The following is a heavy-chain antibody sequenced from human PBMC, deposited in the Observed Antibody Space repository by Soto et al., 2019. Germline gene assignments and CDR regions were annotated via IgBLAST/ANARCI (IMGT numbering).Heavy chain of an antibody. CDR1: GGSIGNYY. D-gene: IGHD6-6*01. CDR3: APLYNSFSYIAMDV. CDR2: IFYSGTANYNPT. J-gene: IGHJ6*02. Sequence: SETLSLTCTVSGGSIGNYYWSWIRQPPGAGLEWIGYIFYSGTANYNPTNYNPSLKSRVTMSVDTSKNQFSLRLGPVTATDTAVYYCAPLYNSFSYIAMDVWGQGTTVTSP. V-gene: IGHV4-59*01.